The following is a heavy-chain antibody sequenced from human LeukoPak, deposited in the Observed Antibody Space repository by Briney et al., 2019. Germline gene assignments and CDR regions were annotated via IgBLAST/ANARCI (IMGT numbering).Heavy chain of an antibody. D-gene: IGHD6-13*01. J-gene: IGHJ4*02. CDR3: ARGSSTTNALFDY. CDR1: GGSITSSNW. CDR2: IYHSGST. V-gene: IGHV4-4*02. Sequence: SETLSLTCGVSGGSITSSNWWNWVRQPPGKGLEWIGGIYHSGSTNSNPSLKSRLTISIDKSKNQFSLKLSSVTAAGTAVYYCARGSSTTNALFDYWGQGTLVTVSS.